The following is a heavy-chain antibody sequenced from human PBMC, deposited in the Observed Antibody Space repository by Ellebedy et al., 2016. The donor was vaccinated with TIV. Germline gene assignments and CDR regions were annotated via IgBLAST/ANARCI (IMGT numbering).Heavy chain of an antibody. V-gene: IGHV3-33*01. D-gene: IGHD6-19*01. CDR2: IWSDGSHT. J-gene: IGHJ4*02. CDR1: GFRFSSHG. Sequence: GESLKISXEASGFRFSSHGMHWVRQAPGKGLEWVASIWSDGSHTYYPDSVRGRFTISRDNSKNTLFLQMNNLRAEDTAVYYCAREVSSGWYYFDNWGQGALVTVSS. CDR3: AREVSSGWYYFDN.